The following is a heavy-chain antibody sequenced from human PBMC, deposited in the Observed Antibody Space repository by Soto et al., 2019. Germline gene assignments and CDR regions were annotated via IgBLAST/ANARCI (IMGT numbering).Heavy chain of an antibody. CDR3: FGGNGGPQ. V-gene: IGHV3-7*03. CDR1: DFTFRNSW. CDR2: IKPDGGAT. Sequence: PGGSLRLSCATSDFTFRNSWINWVRQAPGKGLEWVANIKPDGGATNYVDSVEGRFTISRDNVRNSASLQMNSLRVEDTAVYFCFGGNGGPQWGQGTLVTVSS. D-gene: IGHD3-16*01. J-gene: IGHJ4*02.